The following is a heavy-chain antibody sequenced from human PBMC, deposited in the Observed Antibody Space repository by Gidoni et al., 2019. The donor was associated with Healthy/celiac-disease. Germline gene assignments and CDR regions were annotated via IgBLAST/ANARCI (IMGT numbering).Heavy chain of an antibody. CDR1: GFTFSSYS. CDR2: ISSSSSTI. D-gene: IGHD2-2*01. J-gene: IGHJ2*01. Sequence: EVQLVESGGGLVQPGGSLRLSCAASGFTFSSYSMNWVRQAPGKGLEWVSYISSSSSTIYYADSVKGRFTISRDNAKNSLYLQMNSLRDEDTAVYYCARGGYCSSTSCYGIFVDWYFDLWGRGTLVTVSS. V-gene: IGHV3-48*02. CDR3: ARGGYCSSTSCYGIFVDWYFDL.